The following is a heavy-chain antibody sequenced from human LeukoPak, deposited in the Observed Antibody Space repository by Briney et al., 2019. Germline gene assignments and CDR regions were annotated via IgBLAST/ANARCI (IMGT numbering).Heavy chain of an antibody. CDR1: GYTLTELS. CDR3: ATAADAAAEN. Sequence: APVKVSCKVSGYTLTELSMHWVRQAPGKGLEWMGGFDPEDGETIYAQKFQGRVTMTEDTSTDTAYTELSSLRSEDTAVYYCATAADAAAENWGQGTLVTVSS. D-gene: IGHD6-13*01. J-gene: IGHJ4*02. CDR2: FDPEDGET. V-gene: IGHV1-24*01.